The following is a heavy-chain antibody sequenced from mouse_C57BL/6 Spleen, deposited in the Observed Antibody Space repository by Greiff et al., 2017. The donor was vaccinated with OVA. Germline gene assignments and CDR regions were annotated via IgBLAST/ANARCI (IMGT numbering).Heavy chain of an antibody. Sequence: VQLQQSVAELVRPGASVKLSCTASGFNIKNTYMHWVKQRPEQGLEWIGRIDPANGNTKYAPKFKGKATITEDKSSNTAYLQLSSLTSEDTAIDYCARDYGSSYWYFDVWGTGTAVTVSS. V-gene: IGHV14-3*01. CDR2: IDPANGNT. CDR3: ARDYGSSYWYFDV. J-gene: IGHJ1*03. D-gene: IGHD1-1*01. CDR1: GFNIKNTY.